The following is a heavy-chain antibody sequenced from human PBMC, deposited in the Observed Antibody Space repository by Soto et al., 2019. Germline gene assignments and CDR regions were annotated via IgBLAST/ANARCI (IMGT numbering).Heavy chain of an antibody. Sequence: TFSYSESGFPFSSYGMHWVRQAPGKGLEWVAFIRYDGNNKYYGLSVKGRFTISRDNSQNTLYLQMNRLTSDDTAVYYCARSVSTIAARPDYWGQGTLVTVSS. CDR2: IRYDGNNK. D-gene: IGHD6-6*01. V-gene: IGHV3-30*02. J-gene: IGHJ4*02. CDR1: GFPFSSYG. CDR3: ARSVSTIAARPDY.